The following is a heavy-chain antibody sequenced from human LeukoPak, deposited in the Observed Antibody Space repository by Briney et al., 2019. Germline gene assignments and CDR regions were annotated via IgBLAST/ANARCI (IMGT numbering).Heavy chain of an antibody. D-gene: IGHD3-10*01. J-gene: IGHJ4*02. Sequence: PSETLSLTCTVSGGSISSGGYYWSWIRQHPGKGLEWIGYIYYSGSTYYNPSLKSRVTMSVDTPKNQFSLKLTSVTAADTAVYYCARGTNYYGSGDYWGQGTLVTVSS. V-gene: IGHV4-31*03. CDR2: IYYSGST. CDR3: ARGTNYYGSGDY. CDR1: GGSISSGGYY.